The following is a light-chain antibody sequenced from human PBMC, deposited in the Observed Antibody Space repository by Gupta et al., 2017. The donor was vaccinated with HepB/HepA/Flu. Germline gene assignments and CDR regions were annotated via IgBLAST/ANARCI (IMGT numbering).Light chain of an antibody. Sequence: QSALPQPASVSGSPGQSITISCTGTSSDVGGYDYVSWYQQHPGKAPKLIICDVSNRPSGVSNRFSGSKSGNTASLTISGLQAEDEADYFCSSYTSSSTGVFGTGTKVTGL. CDR3: SSYTSSSTGV. CDR1: SSDVGGYDY. J-gene: IGLJ1*01. CDR2: DVS. V-gene: IGLV2-14*03.